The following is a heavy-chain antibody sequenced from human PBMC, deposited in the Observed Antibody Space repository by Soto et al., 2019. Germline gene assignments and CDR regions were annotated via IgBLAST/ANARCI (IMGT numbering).Heavy chain of an antibody. Sequence: GGSLRLSCAASGFTFSSDAMNWVRQAPGKGLEWISHISNSGSVIFYADSVKGRFTISRDNAKNSLYLQMNSLRAEDTAVYYCAMSPGNTATSEYWSQGALVTVSS. V-gene: IGHV3-48*01. CDR2: ISNSGSVI. CDR1: GFTFSSDA. CDR3: AMSPGNTATSEY. D-gene: IGHD4-17*01. J-gene: IGHJ4*02.